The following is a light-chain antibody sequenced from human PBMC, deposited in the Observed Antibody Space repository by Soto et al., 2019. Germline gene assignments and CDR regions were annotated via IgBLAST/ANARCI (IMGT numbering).Light chain of an antibody. CDR3: AAWDDSLNGVV. CDR2: SNT. J-gene: IGLJ2*01. Sequence: QSVLTQAPSASGSPGQTIGVSCSGGSSNIGSHTVNWYQQLPGTAPRLLIYSNTQRPSGVPARFSGSKSGTSASLAISGLQSEYEGDYYCAAWDDSLNGVVFGGGTKLTVL. V-gene: IGLV1-44*01. CDR1: SSNIGSHT.